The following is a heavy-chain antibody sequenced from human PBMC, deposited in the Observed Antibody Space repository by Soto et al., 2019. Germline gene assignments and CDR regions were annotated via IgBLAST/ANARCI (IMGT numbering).Heavy chain of an antibody. Sequence: QVQLVQSGAEVKKPGSSVKVSCKASGGTYNRYTITWVRQAPGQGLEWMGRIIPILDVTNYPHQFRGRVTITADKTTSTRHTEMSIQTTHETTVYFCALVAIASASMWCQGTLVSVS. CDR1: GGTYNRYT. J-gene: IGHJ4*02. V-gene: IGHV1-69*02. D-gene: IGHD2-8*02. CDR3: ALVAIASASM. CDR2: IIPILDVT.